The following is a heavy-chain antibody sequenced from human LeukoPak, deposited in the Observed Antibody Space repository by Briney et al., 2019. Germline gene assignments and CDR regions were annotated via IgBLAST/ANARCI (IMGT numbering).Heavy chain of an antibody. V-gene: IGHV3-30*02. J-gene: IGHJ3*02. CDR1: GFTFSSYG. Sequence: PGGSLRLSCAASGFTFSSYGMHWVRQAPGKGLEWVAFIRYDGSNKYYADSVKGRFTISRDNSKNTLYLQMNSLRAEDTAVYYCASTGLVGATRTDAFDIWGQGTMVTVSS. CDR3: ASTGLVGATRTDAFDI. CDR2: IRYDGSNK. D-gene: IGHD1-26*01.